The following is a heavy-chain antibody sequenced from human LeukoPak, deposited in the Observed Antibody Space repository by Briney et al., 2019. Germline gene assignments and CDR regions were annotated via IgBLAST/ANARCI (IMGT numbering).Heavy chain of an antibody. Sequence: SETLSLTCAVSGGSISTSNWWNWVRQPPGMGLEWIGEIYHTGSIHYNASLKSRLTISLDNFNNQFSLKLTSVNAADTAMYYCARATGAVPVRGWAFDIWGQGTMVTVAS. CDR1: GGSISTSNW. CDR3: ARATGAVPVRGWAFDI. CDR2: IYHTGSI. D-gene: IGHD2-2*01. V-gene: IGHV4-4*02. J-gene: IGHJ3*02.